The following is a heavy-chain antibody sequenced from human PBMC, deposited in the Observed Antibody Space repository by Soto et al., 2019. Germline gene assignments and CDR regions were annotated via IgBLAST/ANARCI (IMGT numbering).Heavy chain of an antibody. J-gene: IGHJ4*02. CDR3: ARDKSGSYSIDY. D-gene: IGHD1-26*01. CDR2: ISGGGGTM. Sequence: EVQLVESGGGLVQSGGSLRLTCAASGFTFNKYTMNWVRQAPGKGLEWLSYISGGGGTMFYADSAKGRVTISRDNAKNSLYLQMDSLRAEDTAVYYCARDKSGSYSIDYWGQGTLVTVSS. V-gene: IGHV3-48*04. CDR1: GFTFNKYT.